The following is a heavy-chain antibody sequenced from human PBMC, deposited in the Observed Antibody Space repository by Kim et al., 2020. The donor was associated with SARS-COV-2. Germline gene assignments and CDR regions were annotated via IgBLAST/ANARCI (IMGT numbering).Heavy chain of an antibody. D-gene: IGHD4-4*01. V-gene: IGHV3-30*18. CDR2: ISYDGSNK. Sequence: GGSLRLSCAASGFTFSSYGMHWVRQAPGKGLEWVAVISYDGSNKYYADSVKGRFTISRDNSKNTLYLQMNSLRAEDTAVYYCAKDWYSNYEVDYWGQGTLVTVSS. J-gene: IGHJ4*02. CDR3: AKDWYSNYEVDY. CDR1: GFTFSSYG.